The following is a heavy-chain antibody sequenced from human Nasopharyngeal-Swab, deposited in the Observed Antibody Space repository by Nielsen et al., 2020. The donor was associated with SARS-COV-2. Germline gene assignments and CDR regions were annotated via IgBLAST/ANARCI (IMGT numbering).Heavy chain of an antibody. CDR3: ARDLGGGYCTTINCPGS. J-gene: IGHJ1*01. CDR1: GFIVSSTY. Sequence: GGSLRLSCAVSGFIVSSTYMSWVRQAPGKGLEWVSVTEIGGITHYADSVKGRFTISRDSSTNTLYLQMNSLRVEDTAVYYCARDLGGGYCTTINCPGSWGQGTLVTVSS. D-gene: IGHD2-8*01. V-gene: IGHV3-53*01. CDR2: TEIGGIT.